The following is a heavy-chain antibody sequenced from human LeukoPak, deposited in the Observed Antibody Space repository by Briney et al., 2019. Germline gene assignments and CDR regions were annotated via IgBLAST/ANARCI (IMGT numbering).Heavy chain of an antibody. CDR2: IYYSGST. D-gene: IGHD1-26*01. V-gene: IGHV4-59*01. Sequence: SETLSLTCTVSGGSISSYYWSWIRQPPGKGLEWIGYIYYSGSTNYNPSLKSRVTISVDTSKNQFSLKLSSVTAADTAVYYCARQVDSGSYPPYFDYWGQGTLVTVSS. CDR1: GGSISSYY. J-gene: IGHJ4*02. CDR3: ARQVDSGSYPPYFDY.